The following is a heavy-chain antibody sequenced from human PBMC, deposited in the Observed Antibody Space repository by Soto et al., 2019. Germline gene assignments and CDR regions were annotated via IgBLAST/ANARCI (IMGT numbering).Heavy chain of an antibody. Sequence: QVQLVQSGAEVKKPGASVKVSCKASGYTFSSYDINWVRQATGQGLEWMGWMNPKSVHTGSAQKFQGRVTMTRDTSISTAYMELRSLRSEDTAIYYCARTDGDLDVWGQGTTVTVSS. J-gene: IGHJ6*02. CDR3: ARTDGDLDV. D-gene: IGHD4-17*01. CDR1: GYTFSSYD. CDR2: MNPKSVHT. V-gene: IGHV1-8*01.